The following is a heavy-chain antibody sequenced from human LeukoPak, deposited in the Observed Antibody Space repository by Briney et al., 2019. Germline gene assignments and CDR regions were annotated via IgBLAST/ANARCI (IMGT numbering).Heavy chain of an antibody. D-gene: IGHD1-26*01. V-gene: IGHV3-48*03. CDR2: ISSSDSAI. CDR1: EFTFSSYE. J-gene: IGHJ4*02. Sequence: GGSLRLSCAASEFTFSSYEMNWVRQAPRKGLAWVSYISSSDSAIYYADSVKGRFTISRDNAKNSLYLQMNSLRAEETACYYCAREAWGSYLRYFDYWGQGTLVTVSS. CDR3: AREAWGSYLRYFDY.